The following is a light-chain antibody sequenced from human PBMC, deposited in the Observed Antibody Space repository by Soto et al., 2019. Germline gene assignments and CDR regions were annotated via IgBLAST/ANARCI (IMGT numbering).Light chain of an antibody. CDR3: QQCHGYSS. Sequence: DNKFTQSPSFLSASVADRVTIPCRASQGISSYLAWYQQKPGKAPKLLIYAASTLQSGVPSRFSGSGSETEFTLTISSLQPDDFATYYCQQCHGYSSFGQGTKVDIK. CDR2: AAS. CDR1: QGISSY. V-gene: IGKV1-9*01. J-gene: IGKJ2*03.